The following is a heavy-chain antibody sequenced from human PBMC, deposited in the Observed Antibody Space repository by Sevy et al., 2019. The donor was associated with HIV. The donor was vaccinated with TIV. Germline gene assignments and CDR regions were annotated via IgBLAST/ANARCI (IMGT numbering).Heavy chain of an antibody. V-gene: IGHV3-48*03. Sequence: GGSRLSCEGSGFTFRSYEMNWVRQAPGKGLEWISYIYASGSPIYYSDSVRGRFTISRDEAKNSLYLQIDDLRVDDTATYYCARKVGYYYYYGMDVWGQGTTVTVSS. CDR1: GFTFRSYE. J-gene: IGHJ6*02. CDR3: ARKVGYYYYYGMDV. CDR2: IYASGSPI.